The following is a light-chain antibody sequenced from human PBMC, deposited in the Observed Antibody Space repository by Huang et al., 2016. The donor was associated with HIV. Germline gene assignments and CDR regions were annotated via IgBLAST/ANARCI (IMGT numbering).Light chain of an antibody. CDR1: QRVSSN. Sequence: EIVMTQSPATLSVSPGERATLSCRASQRVSSNLAWYQQKPGQAPRLLIYDASTRASGIPARFSGSGSGTEFSLTISGLQSEDFAVYYCQHYNNWPMYTFGQGTNLEIK. CDR2: DAS. V-gene: IGKV3-15*01. J-gene: IGKJ2*01. CDR3: QHYNNWPMYT.